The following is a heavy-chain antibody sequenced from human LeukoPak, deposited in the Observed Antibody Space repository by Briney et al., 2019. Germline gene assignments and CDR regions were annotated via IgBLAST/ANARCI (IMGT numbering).Heavy chain of an antibody. CDR3: ARAGIAAAAFGY. V-gene: IGHV1-69*11. CDR1: GGTFSSYA. Sequence: SVKVSCKASGGTFSSYAISWVRQAPGQGLEWMGRIIPILGTANYAQKFQGRVTITTDESTSTAYMELSSLRSEDTAVYYCARAGIAAAAFGYWGQGTLVTVSS. CDR2: IIPILGTA. J-gene: IGHJ4*02. D-gene: IGHD6-13*01.